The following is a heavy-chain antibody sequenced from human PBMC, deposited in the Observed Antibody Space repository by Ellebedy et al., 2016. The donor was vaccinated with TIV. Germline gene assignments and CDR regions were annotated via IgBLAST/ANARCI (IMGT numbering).Heavy chain of an antibody. Sequence: AASVKVSCKASGGTFSSYAISWARQAPGQGLEWMGRIIPILGIANYAQKFQGRVTITADKSTSTAYMELSSLKASDTAMHYCARLSEGWLAATNFDYWGQGTLVTVSS. CDR2: IIPILGIA. CDR1: GGTFSSYA. D-gene: IGHD6-19*01. CDR3: ARLSEGWLAATNFDY. V-gene: IGHV1-69*04. J-gene: IGHJ4*02.